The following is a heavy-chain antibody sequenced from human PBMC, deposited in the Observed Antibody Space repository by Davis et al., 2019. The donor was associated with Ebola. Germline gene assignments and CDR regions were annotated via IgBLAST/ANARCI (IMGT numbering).Heavy chain of an antibody. CDR1: GGSISSGGYS. J-gene: IGHJ6*02. Sequence: MPSETLSLTCAVSGGSISSGGYSWSWIRQPPGKGLEWIGYIYHSGSTYYNPSLKSRVTISVDTSKNQFSLKLSSVTAADTAVYYCARGGSYYYGMDVWGQGTTVTVSS. D-gene: IGHD2-15*01. CDR3: ARGGSYYYGMDV. V-gene: IGHV4-30-2*01. CDR2: IYHSGST.